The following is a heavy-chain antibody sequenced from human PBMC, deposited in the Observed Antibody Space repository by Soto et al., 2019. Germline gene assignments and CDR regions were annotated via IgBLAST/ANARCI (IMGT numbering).Heavy chain of an antibody. J-gene: IGHJ4*01. CDR3: ARGFLYCSDGICYVEF. Sequence: ASVKVSCKASGYSFTGYYLHWVRQAPGQGLEWMGWIKPNSGDTNYAQKFQGRVSMTRDTSISTAYMELSRLRSDDTAVYYCARGFLYCSDGICYVEFWGHGTLVTVSS. D-gene: IGHD2-15*01. V-gene: IGHV1-2*02. CDR2: IKPNSGDT. CDR1: GYSFTGYY.